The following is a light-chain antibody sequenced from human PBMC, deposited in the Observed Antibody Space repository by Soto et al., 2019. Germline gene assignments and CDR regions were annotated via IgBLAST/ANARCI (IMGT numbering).Light chain of an antibody. J-gene: IGLJ1*01. V-gene: IGLV1-40*01. CDR2: GNS. CDR1: SSNIGAGYD. CDR3: QSYDSSLSGDV. Sequence: QLVLTQPPSVSGAPGQRVTISCTGSSSNIGAGYDVHWYQQLPGTAPKLLIYGNSNRPSGVPDRFSGSKSGTSASLAITGLQAEDEADYYCQSYDSSLSGDVVGTGTKLTVL.